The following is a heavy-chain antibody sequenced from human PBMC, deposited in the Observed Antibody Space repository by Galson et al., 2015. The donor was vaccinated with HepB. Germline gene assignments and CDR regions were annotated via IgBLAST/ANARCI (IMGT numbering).Heavy chain of an antibody. J-gene: IGHJ4*02. D-gene: IGHD7-27*01. CDR2: IYLNDDK. CDR1: GFSLSTSGVA. CDR3: AHSRKLGMNFDS. Sequence: PALVKPTQTLTLTCTFSGFSLSTSGVAVGWIRQPPGKALEWLALIYLNDDKRYSPSLRNRLTITKDTSKNQVVLTMTNMDPVDTGTYYCAHSRKLGMNFDSWGQGTLVTVSS. V-gene: IGHV2-5*01.